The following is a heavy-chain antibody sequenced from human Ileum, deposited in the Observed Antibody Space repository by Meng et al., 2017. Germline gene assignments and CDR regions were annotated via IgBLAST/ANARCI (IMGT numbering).Heavy chain of an antibody. V-gene: IGHV4-4*02. CDR2: IHHSGTT. CDR3: ARGVVSGSHYNTY. Sequence: QVQLQESGPGLVKPSGTLSLTYAVSGGSISSSIWWSWVRQPLEKGLEWIGEIHHSGTTNYSPSLKSRLTISVDKSKNQFSLKLQSVTAADTAVYFCARGVVSGSHYNTYWGQGILVTVSS. CDR1: GGSISSSIW. J-gene: IGHJ4*02. D-gene: IGHD3-10*01.